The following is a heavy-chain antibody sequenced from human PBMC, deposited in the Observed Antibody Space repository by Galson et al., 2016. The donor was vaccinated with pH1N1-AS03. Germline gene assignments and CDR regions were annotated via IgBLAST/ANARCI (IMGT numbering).Heavy chain of an antibody. D-gene: IGHD6-19*01. CDR3: AREGNSSGRAGAFHV. CDR2: ISVDGRNA. V-gene: IGHV3-30*01. Sequence: SLRLSCAVSGITLTTSVIHWVRQAPGKGPEWLTLISVDGRNAMHAGSVKDRFTVSRDNSKNTVYLQMNGLRVDDTAMYYCAREGNSSGRAGAFHVWGQGTLVTVSS. CDR1: GITLTTSV. J-gene: IGHJ3*01.